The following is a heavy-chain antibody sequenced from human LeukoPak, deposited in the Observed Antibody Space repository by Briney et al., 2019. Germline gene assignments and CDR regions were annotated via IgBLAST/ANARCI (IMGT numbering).Heavy chain of an antibody. J-gene: IGHJ4*02. CDR1: GFTLRHYY. CDR2: ISSSGDNI. CDR3: ARQGSEIDY. V-gene: IGHV3-11*01. Sequence: PGGSLRLSCAASGFTLRHYYMTWIPQAPGKGLEWLSYISSSGDNIQYADSAKGRFPASRHNPETSLYMPMKSLRAEDTAMYYCARQGSEIDYWGQGTLVTVSS.